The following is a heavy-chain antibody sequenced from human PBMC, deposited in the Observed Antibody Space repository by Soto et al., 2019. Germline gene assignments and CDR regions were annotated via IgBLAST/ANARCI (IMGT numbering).Heavy chain of an antibody. V-gene: IGHV3-30-3*01. Sequence: GSLRLSCAASGFTLSSYAMHWVRQAPGKGQEWVAVISYDGSNKYYADSVKGRFTISRDNSKNTLYLQMNSLRAEDTAVYYFSRYRGGYSYGFSAFDIWGQGTMVTVSS. J-gene: IGHJ3*02. CDR3: SRYRGGYSYGFSAFDI. CDR1: GFTLSSYA. CDR2: ISYDGSNK. D-gene: IGHD5-18*01.